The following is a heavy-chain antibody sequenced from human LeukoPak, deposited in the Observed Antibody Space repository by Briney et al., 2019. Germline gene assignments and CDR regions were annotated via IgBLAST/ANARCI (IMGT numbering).Heavy chain of an antibody. V-gene: IGHV3-30*02. CDR1: GFTFNNYG. CDR3: AKDTIQGDTALDY. Sequence: PGGSLRLSCAASGFTFNNYGMHWVRQAPGKGLEWVTFIRYDGSIKYYTDSVKGRFTISRDNSKNTLYLQMNSLRAEGTAVYYCAKDTIQGDTALDYWGQGTLVTVSS. J-gene: IGHJ4*02. D-gene: IGHD5-18*01. CDR2: IRYDGSIK.